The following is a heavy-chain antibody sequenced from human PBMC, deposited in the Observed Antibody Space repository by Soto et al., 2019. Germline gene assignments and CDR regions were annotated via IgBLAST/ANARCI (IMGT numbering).Heavy chain of an antibody. CDR2: IIPIFGTA. CDR1: GGTFSSYA. D-gene: IGHD2-2*01. V-gene: IGHV1-69*13. J-gene: IGHJ6*02. CDR3: ARLGYCSSTSCYEFGYYGMDV. Sequence: GASVKVSCKASGGTFSSYAISWVRQAPGQGLEWMGEIIPIFGTANYAQKFQGRVTITADESTSTAYMELSSLRSEDTAVYYCARLGYCSSTSCYEFGYYGMDVWGQGTTVTVSS.